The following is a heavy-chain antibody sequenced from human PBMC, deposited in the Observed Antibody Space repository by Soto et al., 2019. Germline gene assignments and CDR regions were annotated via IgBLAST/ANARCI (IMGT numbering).Heavy chain of an antibody. V-gene: IGHV3-23*01. CDR1: GFTFNTYA. CDR2: VSGSGVTT. Sequence: EVRLLESGGGWVQPGGSLRLSCAASGFTFNTYAMNWVRQAPGKGLEWVSAVSGSGVTTYYADSVKGRFTISRDNSKNTLYVQMNSLRTEDTAVYYFQDWGQGTLVTVSS. CDR3: QD. J-gene: IGHJ1*01.